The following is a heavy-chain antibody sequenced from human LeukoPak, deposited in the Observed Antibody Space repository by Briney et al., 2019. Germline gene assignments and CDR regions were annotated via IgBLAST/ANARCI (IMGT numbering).Heavy chain of an antibody. CDR1: GYTFTSYG. D-gene: IGHD3-3*01. CDR3: ARANWDFWSGCYSYYYYYMDV. V-gene: IGHV1-18*01. J-gene: IGHJ6*03. Sequence: ASVKVSCKASGYTFTSYGISWVRQAPGQGLEWMGWISAYNGNTNYAQKLQGRVTMTTDTSTSTAYMELRSLRSDDTAVYYCARANWDFWSGCYSYYYYYMDVWGKGTTVTVSS. CDR2: ISAYNGNT.